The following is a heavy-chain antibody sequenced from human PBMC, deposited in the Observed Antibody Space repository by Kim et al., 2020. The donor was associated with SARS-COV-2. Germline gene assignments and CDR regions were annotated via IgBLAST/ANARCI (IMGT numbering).Heavy chain of an antibody. CDR1: GFTFSIYW. CDR3: ARSSWNYDSSGYSPYGMDV. V-gene: IGHV3-7*01. Sequence: GGSLRLSCAASGFTFSIYWMTWVRQAPGKGLEWVANIKPDGSEKEYVDSVKGRCSISRDNAKKSLYLQMNSLRAEDTAVYYCARSSWNYDSSGYSPYGMDVWGQGTTVNVSS. D-gene: IGHD3-22*01. J-gene: IGHJ6*02. CDR2: IKPDGSEK.